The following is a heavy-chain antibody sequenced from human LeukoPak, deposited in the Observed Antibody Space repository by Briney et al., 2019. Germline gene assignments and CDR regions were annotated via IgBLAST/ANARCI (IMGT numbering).Heavy chain of an antibody. D-gene: IGHD2-2*01. Sequence: GGSLRLSCAASGFTFSSYGMHWVRQAPGKGLEWVAVISYDGSNKYYADSVKGRFTISRDNSKNTLYLQMNSLRAEDTAVYYCASNWVVVPAAKDDFDYWGQGTLVTVSS. J-gene: IGHJ4*02. V-gene: IGHV3-30*03. CDR1: GFTFSSYG. CDR2: ISYDGSNK. CDR3: ASNWVVVPAAKDDFDY.